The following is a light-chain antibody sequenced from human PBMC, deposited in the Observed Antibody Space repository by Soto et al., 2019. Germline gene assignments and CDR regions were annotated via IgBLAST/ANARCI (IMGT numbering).Light chain of an antibody. CDR1: QSISVH. Sequence: IPMTQSPSALSASVGDTVNITCRARQSISVHLNWYQQNPGKVPKLLIYAASNWQSGVPSSFSGSGADTDFALPISSLQHDDFSTYYYQQRYINPSTFGPGTKLQIK. V-gene: IGKV1-39*01. CDR2: AAS. CDR3: QQRYINPST. J-gene: IGKJ2*01.